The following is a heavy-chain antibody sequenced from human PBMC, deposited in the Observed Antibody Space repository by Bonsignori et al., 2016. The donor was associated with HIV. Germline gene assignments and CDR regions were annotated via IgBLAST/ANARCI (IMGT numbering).Heavy chain of an antibody. V-gene: IGHV3-21*01. J-gene: IGHJ4*02. D-gene: IGHD5-12*01. CDR2: ISSSSSYI. CDR3: ARGGIVATWGFDY. Sequence: VRQAPGKGLEWVSSISSSSSYIYYADSVKGRFTISRDNAKNSLYLQMNSLRAEDTAVYYCARGGIVATWGFDYWGQGTLVTVSS.